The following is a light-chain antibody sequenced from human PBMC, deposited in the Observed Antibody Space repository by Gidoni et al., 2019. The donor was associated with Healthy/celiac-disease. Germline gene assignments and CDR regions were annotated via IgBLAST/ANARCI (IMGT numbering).Light chain of an antibody. Sequence: DIQMTQSPSSLSASVGDRVTITCRASQGISNYLAWYQQKPGKVPKLLIYAASTLQSGVPSRFSVSGSGTDFTLTISSLQPEDVATYYCQKYNSAPRALPTFGGGTKVEIK. J-gene: IGKJ4*01. CDR3: QKYNSAPRALPT. V-gene: IGKV1-27*01. CDR1: QGISNY. CDR2: AAS.